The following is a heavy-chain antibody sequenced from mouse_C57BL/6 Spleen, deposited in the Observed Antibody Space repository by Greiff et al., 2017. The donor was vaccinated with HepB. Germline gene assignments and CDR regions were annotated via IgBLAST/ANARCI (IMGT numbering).Heavy chain of an antibody. Sequence: VQLQQSGPELVKPGASVKISCKASGYAFSSSWMNWVKQRPGKGLEWIGRIYPGDGDTNYNGKFKGKATLTADKSSSTAYMQLSSLTSEDSAVYFCARRTAQASGYFDYWGQGTTLTVSS. CDR3: ARRTAQASGYFDY. J-gene: IGHJ2*01. CDR2: IYPGDGDT. D-gene: IGHD3-2*02. V-gene: IGHV1-82*01. CDR1: GYAFSSSW.